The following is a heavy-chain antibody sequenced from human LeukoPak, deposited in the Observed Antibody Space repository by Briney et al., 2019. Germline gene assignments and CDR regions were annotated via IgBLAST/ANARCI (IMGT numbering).Heavy chain of an antibody. J-gene: IGHJ4*02. D-gene: IGHD3-10*01. CDR3: AKDLGTLISGSYFYYFDY. CDR2: VRNDGTNK. CDR1: GFTFSSYG. V-gene: IGHV3-30*02. Sequence: GGSLRLSCAASGFTFSSYGMHWVRQAPGKGLEWVAFVRNDGTNKHYADSVKGRFTISRDNSKNTVYLQMNSLRAEDTAVYYCAKDLGTLISGSYFYYFDYWGQGTLVTVSS.